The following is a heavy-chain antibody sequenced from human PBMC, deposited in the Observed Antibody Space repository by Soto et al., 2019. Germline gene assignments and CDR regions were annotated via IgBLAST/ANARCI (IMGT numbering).Heavy chain of an antibody. Sequence: SETLSLTCTVSGDSISSADYYWSWIRQTPRKGLEWIGHIFYGGTTYYNPSLKSRLTISVDTSKNHFSLRLTSVTAADTAVYYCARDLWVEPELYYYGMDVWGQGTTVTVSS. V-gene: IGHV4-30-4*01. CDR1: GDSISSADYY. CDR3: ARDLWVEPELYYYGMDV. CDR2: IFYGGTT. D-gene: IGHD1-1*01. J-gene: IGHJ6*02.